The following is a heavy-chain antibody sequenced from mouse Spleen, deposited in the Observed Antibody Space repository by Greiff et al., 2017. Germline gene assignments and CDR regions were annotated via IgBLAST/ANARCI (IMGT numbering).Heavy chain of an antibody. D-gene: IGHD5-5*01. V-gene: IGHV1-26*01. CDR1: GYTFTDYY. CDR2: INPNNGGT. J-gene: IGHJ4*01. Sequence: VQLKQSGPELVKPGASVKISCKASGYTFTDYYMNWVKQSHGKSLEWIGDINPNNGGTSYNQKFKGKATLTVDKSSSTAYMELRSLTSEDSAVYYCASRDYLYYAMDYWGQGTSVTVSS. CDR3: ASRDYLYYAMDY.